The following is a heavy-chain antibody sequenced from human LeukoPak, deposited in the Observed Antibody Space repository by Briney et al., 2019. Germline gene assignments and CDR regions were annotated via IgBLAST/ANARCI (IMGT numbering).Heavy chain of an antibody. V-gene: IGHV1-18*01. CDR3: AMGRDGDYAAY. D-gene: IGHD4-17*01. CDR1: GYTFTTYG. Sequence: ASVKVSCKASGYTFTTYGISWVRQAPGQGLEWMGWISGYNGNTNYAQNLQGRVTMTTDTSTSTAYMELRSLRSDDTAVYYCAMGRDGDYAAYWGQGTLVTVSS. CDR2: ISGYNGNT. J-gene: IGHJ4*02.